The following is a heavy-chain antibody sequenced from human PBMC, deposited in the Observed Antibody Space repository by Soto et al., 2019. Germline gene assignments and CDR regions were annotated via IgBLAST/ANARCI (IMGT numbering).Heavy chain of an antibody. Sequence: PSETLSLTCTVSGGSINTYYWSWIRQPPGKALEWIGDIFHSGSTNYNPSLKSRVTMSVDTSKNQFSLTLNSVTAADTATYYCARGGISHWAYFYYMDVCDRGTTVTVSS. CDR1: GGSINTYY. CDR3: ARGGISHWAYFYYMDV. D-gene: IGHD2-21*01. J-gene: IGHJ6*03. V-gene: IGHV4-59*12. CDR2: IFHSGST.